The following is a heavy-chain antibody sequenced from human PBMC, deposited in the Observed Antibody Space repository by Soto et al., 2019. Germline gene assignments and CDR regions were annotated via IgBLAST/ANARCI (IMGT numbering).Heavy chain of an antibody. CDR2: INHSGST. Sequence: SETLSLTCAVYGESFSGYYWSWIRQPQGKGLEWIGEINHSGSTNYNPSLKSRVTISVDTSKNQFSLKLSSVTAADTAVYYCARGKLSDYVWGSYRYHFDYWGQGTVVTVS. D-gene: IGHD3-16*02. CDR3: ARGKLSDYVWGSYRYHFDY. CDR1: GESFSGYY. J-gene: IGHJ4*02. V-gene: IGHV4-34*01.